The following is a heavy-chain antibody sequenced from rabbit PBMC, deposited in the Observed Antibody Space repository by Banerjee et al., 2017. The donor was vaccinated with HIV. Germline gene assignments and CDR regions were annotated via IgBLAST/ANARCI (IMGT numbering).Heavy chain of an antibody. V-gene: IGHV1S40*01. CDR3: ARGDGSSGWAFNW. CDR2: IYTGDGNI. J-gene: IGHJ4*01. Sequence: QSLEESGGDLVKPGASLTLTCTASGFSFSGSYDMCWVRQAPGKGPEGIACIYTGDGNIYYASGAKGRFTISKSTSTTVTLQMTSLTAADTATYFCARGDGSSGWAFNWWCPGTLVTVS. D-gene: IGHD4-1*01. CDR1: GFSFSGSYD.